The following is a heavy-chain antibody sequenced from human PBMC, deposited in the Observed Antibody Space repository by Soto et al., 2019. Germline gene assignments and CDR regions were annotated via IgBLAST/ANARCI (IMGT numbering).Heavy chain of an antibody. CDR2: IYYSGST. CDR1: GGSIRSYY. J-gene: IGHJ4*02. Sequence: SETLSLTCTVSGGSIRSYYWSWIRQPPGKGLEWIGYIYYSGSTNYNPSLKGRVTISVDTSKNQFSLKLSSVTAADTAVYYCARRYGDAVDYWGQGTLVTVSS. V-gene: IGHV4-59*01. CDR3: ARRYGDAVDY. D-gene: IGHD4-17*01.